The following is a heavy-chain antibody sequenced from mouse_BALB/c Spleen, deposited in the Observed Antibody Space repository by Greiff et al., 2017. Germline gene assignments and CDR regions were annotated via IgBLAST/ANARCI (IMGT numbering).Heavy chain of an antibody. J-gene: IGHJ1*01. Sequence: EVKLMESGGGLVQPGGSLRLSCATSGFTFSDFYMEWVRQPPGKRLEWIAASRNKANDYTTEYSASVKGRFIVSRDTSQSILYLQMNALRAEDTAIYYCARDAGQLRLWYFDVWGAGTTVTVSS. V-gene: IGHV7-1*02. CDR1: GFTFSDFY. CDR3: ARDAGQLRLWYFDV. D-gene: IGHD4-1*02. CDR2: SRNKANDYTT.